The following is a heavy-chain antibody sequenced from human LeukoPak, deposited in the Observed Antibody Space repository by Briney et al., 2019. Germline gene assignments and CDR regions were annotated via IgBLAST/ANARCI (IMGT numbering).Heavy chain of an antibody. J-gene: IGHJ4*02. CDR2: ISGSGGST. Sequence: GGSLRLSCAASGFTFSSYAMSWVRQAPGKGLEWVSAISGSGGSTYYADSVKGRFTISRDNSKNTLYLQMNSLRAEDTAVYYCAKEGDYYDSSGYYPIDYWGQGTLVTVSS. CDR3: AKEGDYYDSSGYYPIDY. V-gene: IGHV3-23*01. CDR1: GFTFSSYA. D-gene: IGHD3-22*01.